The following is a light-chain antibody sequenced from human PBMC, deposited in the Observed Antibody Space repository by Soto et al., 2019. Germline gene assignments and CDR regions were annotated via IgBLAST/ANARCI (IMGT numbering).Light chain of an antibody. CDR3: QQYKSYSRT. V-gene: IGKV1-5*03. CDR2: KAS. CDR1: QTISSW. Sequence: DIQMTQSPSTLSGSVGDRVTITCRASQTISSWLAWCQQKPGKAPKLLIYKASTLKSGVPSRFSGSGSGTEFTLTISSLQPDDFATYYCQQYKSYSRTFGQGTKVDIK. J-gene: IGKJ1*01.